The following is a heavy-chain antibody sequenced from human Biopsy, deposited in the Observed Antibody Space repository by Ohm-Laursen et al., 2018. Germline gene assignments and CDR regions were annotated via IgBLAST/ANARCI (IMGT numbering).Heavy chain of an antibody. Sequence: ASVKVSCKASGYTFISYGISWVRQAPGQGLEWMGWINPYNDDTHYAQKVQGRVTMTTDTSTNTAYMELRGLRSDDTAVYYCTRDLQTRAETFDSWGQGTLVTVSS. CDR2: INPYNDDT. D-gene: IGHD4-11*01. J-gene: IGHJ5*01. CDR1: GYTFISYG. CDR3: TRDLQTRAETFDS. V-gene: IGHV1-18*01.